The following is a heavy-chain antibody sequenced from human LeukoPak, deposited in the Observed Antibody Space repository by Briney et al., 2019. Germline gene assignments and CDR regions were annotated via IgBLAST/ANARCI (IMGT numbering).Heavy chain of an antibody. D-gene: IGHD6-13*01. V-gene: IGHV4-39*07. J-gene: IGHJ4*02. CDR1: GGSISSSSYY. CDR2: IYYSGST. CDR3: ATRPYSSSWFDN. Sequence: PSETLSLTCTVSGGSISSSSYYWGWIRQPPGKGLEWIGSIYYSGSTYYNPSLKSRVTISVETSKNQFSLKLSSVTAADTAVYYCATRPYSSSWFDNWGQGTLVTVSS.